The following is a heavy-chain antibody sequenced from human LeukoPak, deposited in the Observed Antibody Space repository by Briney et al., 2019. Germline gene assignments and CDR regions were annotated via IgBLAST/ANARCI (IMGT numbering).Heavy chain of an antibody. CDR2: IYYNGNT. Sequence: SETLSLNCTVSGASLRGSTYYWGWIRQSPGKILEWIGSIYYNGNTYYNPSLKSRVTVSADKSKKHFSLKLTSVTAADTAVYYCARTRSSGYLTFDYWGQGILVTVSS. J-gene: IGHJ4*02. CDR3: ARTRSSGYLTFDY. CDR1: GASLRGSTYY. D-gene: IGHD3-22*01. V-gene: IGHV4-39*02.